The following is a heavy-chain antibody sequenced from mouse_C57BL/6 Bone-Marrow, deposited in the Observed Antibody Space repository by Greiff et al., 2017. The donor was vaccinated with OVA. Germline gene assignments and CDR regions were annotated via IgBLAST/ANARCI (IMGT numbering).Heavy chain of an antibody. CDR2: IDPEDGDT. J-gene: IGHJ3*01. CDR1: GFNIKDYY. V-gene: IGHV14-1*01. CDR3: TNAYYSNYEFAY. D-gene: IGHD2-5*01. Sequence: VQLKQSGAELVRPGASVKLSCTASGFNIKDYYMHWVKQRPEQGLEWIGRIDPEDGDTEYAPKFQGKATMTADTSSNTAYLQLSSLTSEDTAVYYCTNAYYSNYEFAYWGQGTLVTVSA.